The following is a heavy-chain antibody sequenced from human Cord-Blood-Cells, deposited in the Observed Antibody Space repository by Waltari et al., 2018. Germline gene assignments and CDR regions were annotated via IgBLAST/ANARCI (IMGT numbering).Heavy chain of an antibody. CDR3: ARGVVVAANNWFDP. CDR2: IYHSGST. Sequence: LQESGSGLVKPSQTLSLTCAVSGGSISSGGYSWSWIRQPPGKGLEWIGYIYHSGSTYYNPSLKSRVTISVDRSKNQFSLKLSSVTAAATAVYYCARGVVVAANNWFDPWGQGTLVTVSS. J-gene: IGHJ5*02. D-gene: IGHD2-15*01. CDR1: GGSISSGGYS. V-gene: IGHV4-30-2*01.